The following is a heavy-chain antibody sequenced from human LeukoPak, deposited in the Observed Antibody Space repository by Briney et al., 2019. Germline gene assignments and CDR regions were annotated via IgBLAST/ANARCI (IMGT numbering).Heavy chain of an antibody. J-gene: IGHJ6*02. CDR2: IYHSGST. D-gene: IGHD3-3*01. CDR1: GGSISSSNW. CDR3: ARDRKRITIFGVVIIGADSSYGMDV. Sequence: SETLSLTCAVSGGSISSSNWWSWVRQPPGKGLEWIGEIYHSGSTNYNPSLKSRVTISVDKSKNQFSLKLSSVTAADTAVYYCARDRKRITIFGVVIIGADSSYGMDVWGQGTTVTVSS. V-gene: IGHV4-4*02.